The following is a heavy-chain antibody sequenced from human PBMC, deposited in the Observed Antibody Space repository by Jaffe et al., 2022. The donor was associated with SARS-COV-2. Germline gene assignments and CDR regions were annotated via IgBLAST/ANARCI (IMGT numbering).Heavy chain of an antibody. CDR2: MPFNGDKE. CDR1: GYRISDYA. CDR3: ARVGGLGRYSSPPYYWYYLDV. V-gene: IGHV3-30*04. D-gene: IGHD3-10*01. Sequence: QVQLVESGGGMVQPGTSLRLSCAASGYRISDYAMHWVRQAPGKGLEWVAVMPFNGDKEYYARSMKGRFSVSRDNSKNTLSLQMNSLRAEDTGVYYCARVGGLGRYSSPPYYWYYLDVWGSGTTVAVSS. J-gene: IGHJ6*03.